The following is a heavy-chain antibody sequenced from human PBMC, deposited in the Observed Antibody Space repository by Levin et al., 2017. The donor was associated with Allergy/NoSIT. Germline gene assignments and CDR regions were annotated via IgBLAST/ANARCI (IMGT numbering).Heavy chain of an antibody. CDR1: GFTFSSYA. CDR3: AKLPAGSSVNWFDP. CDR2: ISGSGGST. D-gene: IGHD2-2*01. V-gene: IGHV3-23*01. Sequence: GESLKISCAASGFTFSSYAMSWVRQAPGKGLEWVSAISGSGGSTYYADSVKGRFTISRDNSKNTLYLQMNSLRAEDTAVYYCAKLPAGSSVNWFDPWGQGTLVTVSS. J-gene: IGHJ5*02.